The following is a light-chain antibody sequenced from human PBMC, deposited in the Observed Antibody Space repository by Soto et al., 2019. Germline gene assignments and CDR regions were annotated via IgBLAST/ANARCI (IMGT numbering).Light chain of an antibody. CDR2: EAS. V-gene: IGLV2-8*01. J-gene: IGLJ1*01. CDR3: SSYAGSIYG. Sequence: QSALTQPPSASGSPGQSVTISCTGTSSDVGDYNYVSWYQQHPGKAPKLLIYEASKRPSGVPDRFSGSKSGNTASLTVSGRQAEDEADYYCSSYAGSIYGFGAGTKLTV. CDR1: SSDVGDYNY.